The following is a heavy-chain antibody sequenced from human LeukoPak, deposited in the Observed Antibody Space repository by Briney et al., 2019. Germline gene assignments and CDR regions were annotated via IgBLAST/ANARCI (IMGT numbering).Heavy chain of an antibody. Sequence: SETLSLTCSVSGGSISRSSYYWTWIRQSPGRGLEWIGNTYYSGSTLYNPSLKSRVTISVDTSKNQFSLRLTSVTAADTAVYYCARPRGDLWSGYDYRGQGVLVTVSP. CDR1: GGSISRSSYY. D-gene: IGHD3-3*01. J-gene: IGHJ4*02. CDR2: TYYSGST. CDR3: ARPRGDLWSGYDY. V-gene: IGHV4-39*01.